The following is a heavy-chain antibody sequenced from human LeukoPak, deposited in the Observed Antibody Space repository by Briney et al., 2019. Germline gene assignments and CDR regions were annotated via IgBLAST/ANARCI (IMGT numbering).Heavy chain of an antibody. Sequence: PSETLSLTCTVSGGSISSYYWSWIRQPPGKGLEWIGYIYYSGSTNYNPSLKSRVTISVDTSKNQFSLKLSSVTAADTAVYYCARYSYGIGPFDYWAREPWSPSPQ. CDR3: ARYSYGIGPFDY. CDR1: GGSISSYY. D-gene: IGHD5-18*01. J-gene: IGHJ4*02. V-gene: IGHV4-59*08. CDR2: IYYSGST.